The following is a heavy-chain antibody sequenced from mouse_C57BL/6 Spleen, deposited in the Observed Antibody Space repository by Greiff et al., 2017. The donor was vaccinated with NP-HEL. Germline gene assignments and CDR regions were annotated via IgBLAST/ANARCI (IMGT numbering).Heavy chain of an antibody. CDR2: IYPGDGDT. D-gene: IGHD3-2*02. CDR1: GYAFSSYW. CDR3: ARGAAQATFAY. J-gene: IGHJ3*01. V-gene: IGHV1-80*01. Sequence: VKVVESGAELVKPGASVKISCKASGYAFSSYWMNWVKQRPGKGLEWIGQIYPGDGDTNYNGKFKGKATLTADKSSSTAYMQLSSLTSEDSAVYFCARGAAQATFAYWGQGTLVTVSA.